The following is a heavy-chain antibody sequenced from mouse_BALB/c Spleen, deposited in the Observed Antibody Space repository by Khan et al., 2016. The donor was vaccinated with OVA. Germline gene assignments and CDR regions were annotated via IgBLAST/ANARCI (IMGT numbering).Heavy chain of an antibody. CDR1: GYTFTSYV. D-gene: IGHD2-14*01. CDR3: AAVGTYDGSFAY. CDR2: IYPFNDYT. V-gene: IGHV1S136*01. Sequence: VQLKQSGPELAKPGASVKMSCKASGYTFTSYVMHWVKQKPGLGLEWIGYIYPFNDYTKYNEKFTDKATLTSDKSSSTAYMELSSLTSEVSAVSDWAAVGTYDGSFAYGGQGTLVTVSA. J-gene: IGHJ3*01.